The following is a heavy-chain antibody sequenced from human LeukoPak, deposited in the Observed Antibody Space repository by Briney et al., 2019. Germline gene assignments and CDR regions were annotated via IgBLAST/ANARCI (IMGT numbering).Heavy chain of an antibody. CDR2: IRSKTDGGTT. CDR3: TTEIYLIWD. Sequence: GGSLRLSCAASGFTFSNAWMSWVRQAPGKGLEWVGRIRSKTDGGTTEYAAPVKGRFTISRDDSKNTLYLQMNSLKTEDAGVYYCTTEIYLIWDWGQGTLVTVSS. D-gene: IGHD2-15*01. V-gene: IGHV3-15*01. J-gene: IGHJ4*02. CDR1: GFTFSNAW.